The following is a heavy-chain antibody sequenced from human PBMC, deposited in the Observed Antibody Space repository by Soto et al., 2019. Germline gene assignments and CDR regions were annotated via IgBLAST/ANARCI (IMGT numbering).Heavy chain of an antibody. D-gene: IGHD2-15*01. CDR1: GFTFSSYW. V-gene: IGHV3-7*01. CDR2: SNQDESEI. J-gene: IGHJ4*02. CDR3: ARDEGYSIFDY. Sequence: PGGSLRLSCAASGFTFSSYWMSWVRQAPGKGLEWVANSNQDESEIFYVDSVKGRFTISRDNTKNSLYLQMNSLRVEDTAVYFCARDEGYSIFDYWGQGNQVTVS.